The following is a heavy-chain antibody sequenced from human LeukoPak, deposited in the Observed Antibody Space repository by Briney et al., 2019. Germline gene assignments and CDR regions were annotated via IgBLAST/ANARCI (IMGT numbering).Heavy chain of an antibody. J-gene: IGHJ4*02. D-gene: IGHD1-7*01. V-gene: IGHV3-74*01. CDR2: INSDGSSI. CDR3: SRKLPPLTTKDPPWGAQVGY. Sequence: PGGSLRLSCAASGFTFSSHWMHWVRQAPGKGLVWVSRINSDGSSISYADSVKGRFTISRDNAKNTLYLQMNSLRAEDTAVYYWSRKLPPLTTKDPPWGAQVGYWGQGTLVTVSS. CDR1: GFTFSSHW.